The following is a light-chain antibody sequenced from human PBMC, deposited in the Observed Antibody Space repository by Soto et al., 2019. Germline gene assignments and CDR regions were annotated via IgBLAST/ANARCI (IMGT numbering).Light chain of an antibody. J-gene: IGLJ3*02. CDR2: EVS. V-gene: IGLV2-14*01. CDR1: SSDVGGYNF. Sequence: QSALTQPASVSGSPGQSITISCTGTSSDVGGYNFVSWYQQHRGKAPKLIIYEVSHRPSGVSNRFSGSKSGNTASLTISGLQAEDEADYYCNSYTSSSARVFGGGTKVTVL. CDR3: NSYTSSSARV.